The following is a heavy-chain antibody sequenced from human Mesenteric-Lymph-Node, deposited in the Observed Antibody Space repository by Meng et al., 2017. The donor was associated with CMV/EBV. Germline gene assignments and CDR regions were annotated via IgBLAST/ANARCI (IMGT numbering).Heavy chain of an antibody. V-gene: IGHV3-48*03. CDR2: IDTGGGYT. CDR1: GFTFSSYE. J-gene: IGHJ6*02. CDR3: ATEISRIGSFTVVTALGHYYYVMDV. Sequence: GGSLRLSCAASGFTFSSYEMNWVRQAPGKGLEWVSYIDTGGGYTSYADSVKGRFTISRDNSKKTLYLQMNSLRAEDTAVYYCATEISRIGSFTVVTALGHYYYVMDVWGQGTTVTVSS. D-gene: IGHD3-3*01.